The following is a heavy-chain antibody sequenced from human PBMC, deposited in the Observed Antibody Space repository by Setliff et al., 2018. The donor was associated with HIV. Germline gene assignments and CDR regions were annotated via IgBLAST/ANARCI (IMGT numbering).Heavy chain of an antibody. CDR2: IFPGDSDI. V-gene: IGHV5-51*01. Sequence: GESLKISCKASGYSFSSYWIGWVRQMPGKGLEWMGIIFPGDSDIKYNPSFQGQVTISVDKSITTAHLQWSSLKASDTAIYYCAKKGGDQWLFGGYAFDIWGQGTMVTVSS. J-gene: IGHJ3*02. CDR3: AKKGGDQWLFGGYAFDI. D-gene: IGHD3-22*01. CDR1: GYSFSSYW.